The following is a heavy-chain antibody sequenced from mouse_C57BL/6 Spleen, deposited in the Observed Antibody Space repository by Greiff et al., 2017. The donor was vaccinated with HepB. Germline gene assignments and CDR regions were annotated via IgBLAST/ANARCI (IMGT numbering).Heavy chain of an antibody. CDR1: GFTFSDYG. J-gene: IGHJ1*03. V-gene: IGHV5-15*01. Sequence: EVKLLESGGGLVQPGGSLKLSCAASGFTFSDYGMAWVRQAPRKGPEWVAFISNLAYSIYYADTVTGRFTISRENAKNTLYLEMSSLRSEDTAMYYCARHEKYYGSSYEGYFDVWGTGTTVTVSS. CDR3: ARHEKYYGSSYEGYFDV. CDR2: ISNLAYSI. D-gene: IGHD1-1*01.